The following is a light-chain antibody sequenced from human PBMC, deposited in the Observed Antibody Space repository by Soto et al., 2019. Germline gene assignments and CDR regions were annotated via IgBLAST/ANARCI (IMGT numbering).Light chain of an antibody. Sequence: DIQMTQSPSTLSGSVGDRVTITCRASQTISSWLAWYQQKPGKAPKLLIYKASTLKSGVPSRFSGSGSGTEFTLIISSLKPDDFATYYCQHYNSYSEAFVQGTKVELK. CDR2: KAS. J-gene: IGKJ1*01. V-gene: IGKV1-5*03. CDR3: QHYNSYSEA. CDR1: QTISSW.